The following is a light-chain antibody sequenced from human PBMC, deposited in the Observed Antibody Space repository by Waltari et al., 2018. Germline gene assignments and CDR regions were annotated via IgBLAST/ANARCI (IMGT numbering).Light chain of an antibody. Sequence: QSALIQPVSVSGSLGQSITISCTGNSRYISYYIYVSWYQQHPGKAPKLMIYDVSNRPSGVSNRFSCSKSGNTASLTISGLQAEDEADYYCSSYTTSSTVVFGGGTKLTVL. J-gene: IGLJ2*01. CDR1: SRYISYYIY. CDR3: SSYTTSSTVV. CDR2: DVS. V-gene: IGLV2-14*03.